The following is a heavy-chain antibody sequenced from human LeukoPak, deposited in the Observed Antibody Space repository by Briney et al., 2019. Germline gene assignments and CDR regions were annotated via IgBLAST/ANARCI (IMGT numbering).Heavy chain of an antibody. J-gene: IGHJ4*02. CDR2: ISSSSSYI. Sequence: GGSLRLSCAASGFTFSSYSMNWVRQAPGKGLEWVSSISSSSSYIYYADSVKGRFTISRDNAKNSLYLQMNSLRAEDTAVYYCARRFDFRYYFDYWGQGTLVTVSS. D-gene: IGHD3-9*01. V-gene: IGHV3-21*01. CDR3: ARRFDFRYYFDY. CDR1: GFTFSSYS.